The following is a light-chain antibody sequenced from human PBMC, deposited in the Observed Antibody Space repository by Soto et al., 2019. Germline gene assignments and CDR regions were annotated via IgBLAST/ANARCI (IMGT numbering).Light chain of an antibody. CDR2: NPS. CDR1: QSVSSN. Sequence: EIVMTQSPATLSVSPGERATLSCRASQSVSSNLAWYQQKPGQAPKLLIYNPSTRATGIPARFSGSGSGTEFTLTISSLQSEDFAIYYCQQYDNWPLTFGGGTK. CDR3: QQYDNWPLT. V-gene: IGKV3-15*01. J-gene: IGKJ4*01.